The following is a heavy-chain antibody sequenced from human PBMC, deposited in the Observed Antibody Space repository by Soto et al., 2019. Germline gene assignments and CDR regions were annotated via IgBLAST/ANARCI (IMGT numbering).Heavy chain of an antibody. CDR1: GGSISSSSYY. V-gene: IGHV4-39*01. Sequence: QLQLQESGPGLVKPSETLSLTCTVSGGSISSSSYYWGWIRQPPGKGLEWIGSIYYSGSTYYNPSLKSRVTISVDTSKNQFSLKLIFVTAADTAVYYCARPKGDGYNSFWYFDLWGRGTLVTVSS. J-gene: IGHJ2*01. CDR2: IYYSGST. D-gene: IGHD1-1*01. CDR3: ARPKGDGYNSFWYFDL.